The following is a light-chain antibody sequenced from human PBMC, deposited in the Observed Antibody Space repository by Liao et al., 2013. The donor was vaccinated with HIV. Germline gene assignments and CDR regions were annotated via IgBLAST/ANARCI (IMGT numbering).Light chain of an antibody. V-gene: IGLV3-21*01. Sequence: SYVLTQPPSVSVAPGKTARITCGGNNIGSKSLHWYQQKPGQAPVLVIYYDSDRPSGIPERFSGSNSGNTATLTISGTQAMDEADYYCQAWDSSTAVFGGGTKLTVL. CDR3: QAWDSSTAV. CDR1: NIGSKS. CDR2: YDS. J-gene: IGLJ3*02.